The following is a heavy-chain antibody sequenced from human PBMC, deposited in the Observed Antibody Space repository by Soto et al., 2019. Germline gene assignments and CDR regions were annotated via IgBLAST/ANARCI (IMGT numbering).Heavy chain of an antibody. CDR1: GYNFTTYG. D-gene: IGHD1-1*01. Sequence: QVQLVQSGAEVKKPGASVKVSCKGSGYNFTTYGITWVRQAPGQGLEWMGWISAHNSNTNYAQKLQGRVTVTRDTSTSTAYMELRNLRSDDTAVYYCARGRYGDYWGQGALVTVSS. CDR2: ISAHNSNT. V-gene: IGHV1-18*01. J-gene: IGHJ4*02. CDR3: ARGRYGDY.